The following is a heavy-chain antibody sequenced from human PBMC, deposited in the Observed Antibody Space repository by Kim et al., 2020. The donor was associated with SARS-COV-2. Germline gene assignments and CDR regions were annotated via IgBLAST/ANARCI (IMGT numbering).Heavy chain of an antibody. J-gene: IGHJ4*02. V-gene: IGHV4-34*01. Sequence: SETLSLTCAVYGGSFSGYYWSWIRQPPGKGLEWIGEINHSGRTNYNPSLKSRVTISVDTSKNQFSLKLTSVTAADTAVYYCARRLSNTSGSGRHYCDLWGQGTPVTVSS. CDR1: GGSFSGYY. CDR3: ARRLSNTSGSGRHYCDL. D-gene: IGHD3-10*01. CDR2: INHSGRT.